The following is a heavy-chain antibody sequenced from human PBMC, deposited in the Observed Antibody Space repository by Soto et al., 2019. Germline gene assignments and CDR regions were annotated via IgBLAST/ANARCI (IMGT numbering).Heavy chain of an antibody. CDR3: ARVFYDNGGNYYDY. V-gene: IGHV3-64*02. D-gene: IGHD3-22*01. Sequence: GGSLRLSCAASGFTFSSYAMHWVRQAPGKGLEYVSAITSNGRYTYYADSVKGRFTISRDNSKSTLYLQMGSLRAEDMAVYYCARVFYDNGGNYYDYWGQGTLVTVSS. CDR2: ITSNGRYT. J-gene: IGHJ4*02. CDR1: GFTFSSYA.